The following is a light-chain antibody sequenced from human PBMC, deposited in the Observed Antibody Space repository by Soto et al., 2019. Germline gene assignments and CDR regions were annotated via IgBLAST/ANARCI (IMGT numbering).Light chain of an antibody. CDR2: DDS. Sequence: SYELTQPPSVSVAPGQTARITCWGNNIGSKSVHGYQQKPGQAPVLVVYDDSDRPSGIPERFSGSNSGNTATLTISRVEAGDEADYYCQVWDSGSDVVFGGGTKVTVL. V-gene: IGLV3-21*02. CDR1: NIGSKS. CDR3: QVWDSGSDVV. J-gene: IGLJ2*01.